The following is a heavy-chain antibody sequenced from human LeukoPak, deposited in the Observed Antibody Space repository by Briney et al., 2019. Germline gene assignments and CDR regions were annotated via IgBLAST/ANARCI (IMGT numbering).Heavy chain of an antibody. D-gene: IGHD3-3*01. CDR3: ANWEWKLLFDY. Sequence: GGSLRLSCAASGFTFSSYAMSWVRRAPGKGLEWVSAISGSGGSTYYADSVKGRFTISRDNSKNTLYLQMNSLRAEDTAVYYCANWEWKLLFDYWGQGTLVTVSS. CDR1: GFTFSSYA. CDR2: ISGSGGST. J-gene: IGHJ4*02. V-gene: IGHV3-23*01.